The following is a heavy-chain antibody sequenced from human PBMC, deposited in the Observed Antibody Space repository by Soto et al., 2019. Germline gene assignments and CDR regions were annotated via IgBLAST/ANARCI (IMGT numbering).Heavy chain of an antibody. Sequence: ASVKVSCKASGYTFTGYYMHWVRQAPGQGLEWMGWINPNSGGTNYAQKFQGWVTMTRDTSISTAYMELSRLRSDDTAVYYCARSHFRKDIVVVDWFDPWGQGTLVTVSS. CDR3: ARSHFRKDIVVVDWFDP. CDR2: INPNSGGT. V-gene: IGHV1-2*04. D-gene: IGHD2-2*01. CDR1: GYTFTGYY. J-gene: IGHJ5*02.